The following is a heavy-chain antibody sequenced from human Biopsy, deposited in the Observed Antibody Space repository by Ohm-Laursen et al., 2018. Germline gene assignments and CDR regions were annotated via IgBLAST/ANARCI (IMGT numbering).Heavy chain of an antibody. Sequence: SLRLSCTASGFSFSSYGMHWVRQAPGKGLEWVSSVTTTSSYIYYADSVKGRFTISRDNAKNSLYLHMNSLRAEDTAVYYCARLNSGTYDASDLWGQGTMVIVSS. J-gene: IGHJ3*01. CDR1: GFSFSSYG. CDR2: VTTTSSYI. V-gene: IGHV3-21*01. D-gene: IGHD1-26*01. CDR3: ARLNSGTYDASDL.